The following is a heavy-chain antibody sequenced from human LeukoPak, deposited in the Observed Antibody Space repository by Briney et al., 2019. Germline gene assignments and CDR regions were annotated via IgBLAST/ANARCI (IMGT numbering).Heavy chain of an antibody. V-gene: IGHV3-43D*03. J-gene: IGHJ3*02. D-gene: IGHD3-16*01. CDR2: ISWDGGST. CDR1: GFMFIGYG. CDR3: AKAVYLGAFDI. Sequence: PGGSLRLSCEASGFMFIGYGMHWVRQAPGKGLEWVSLISWDGGSTYYADSVKGRFTISRDNSKNSLYLQMNSLRAEDTALYYCAKAVYLGAFDIWGQGTMVTVSS.